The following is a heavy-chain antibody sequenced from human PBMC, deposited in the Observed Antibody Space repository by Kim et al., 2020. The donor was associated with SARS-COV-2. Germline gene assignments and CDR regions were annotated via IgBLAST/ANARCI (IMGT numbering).Heavy chain of an antibody. J-gene: IGHJ4*02. Sequence: ASVKVSCKASGYTFTSYYIHWVRQAPGQGLEWMGLINPSGASTIYAQKFQGRVTMTRDTSTSTAYMDLSSLRSEDTAVYYCARDVGGGWYQIDYWRQGTLVTVSS. CDR2: INPSGAST. D-gene: IGHD6-19*01. CDR1: GYTFTSYY. V-gene: IGHV1-46*01. CDR3: ARDVGGGWYQIDY.